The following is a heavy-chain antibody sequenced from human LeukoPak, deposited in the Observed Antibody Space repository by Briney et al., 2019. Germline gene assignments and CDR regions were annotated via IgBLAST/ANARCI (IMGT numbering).Heavy chain of an antibody. Sequence: SETLSLTCTVSGGSISSYYWSWIRQPAGKGLEWIGRIYTSGSTNYNPSLKSRVTMSVDTSKNQFSLKLSSVTAADTAVYYCARALPFVRGYSGTNAFDIWGQGTMVTVSS. CDR2: IYTSGST. V-gene: IGHV4-4*07. D-gene: IGHD5-12*01. CDR3: ARALPFVRGYSGTNAFDI. CDR1: GGSISSYY. J-gene: IGHJ3*02.